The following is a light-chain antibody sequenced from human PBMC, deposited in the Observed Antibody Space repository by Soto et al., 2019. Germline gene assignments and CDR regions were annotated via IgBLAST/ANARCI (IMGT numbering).Light chain of an antibody. CDR1: SSVVGGYNY. J-gene: IGLJ1*01. Sequence: QSALTQPRSVCGSPGQAVTISCTGTSSVVGGYNYVSWYQQHPGKAPKLMIYDVSKRPSGVPDRFSGSKSGNTASLTISGLQAEDEADYYCCSYAGSYTYVFGTGTKVTVL. V-gene: IGLV2-11*01. CDR3: CSYAGSYTYV. CDR2: DVS.